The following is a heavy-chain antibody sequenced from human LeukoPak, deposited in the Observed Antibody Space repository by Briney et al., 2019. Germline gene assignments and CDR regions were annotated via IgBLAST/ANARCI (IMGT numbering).Heavy chain of an antibody. CDR1: GFTFSSSA. D-gene: IGHD3-22*01. J-gene: IGHJ4*02. Sequence: PGGSLRLSCAASGFTFSSSAMSWVRQVPGKGLEWVSGISASGGSTSYADSVRGRFTISRDNSKNTLYVQMNSLRDEDTAVYYCAKRSGYYGYFDYWGQGTLVTVSS. V-gene: IGHV3-23*01. CDR3: AKRSGYYGYFDY. CDR2: ISASGGST.